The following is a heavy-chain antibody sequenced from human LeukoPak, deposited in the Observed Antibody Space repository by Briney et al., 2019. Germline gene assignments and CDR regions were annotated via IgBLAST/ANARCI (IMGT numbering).Heavy chain of an antibody. J-gene: IGHJ3*02. CDR2: ISSSSSYI. Sequence: ETLSLTCTVSGGSISSSSYYWGWIRQPPGKGLEWVSSISSSSSYIYYADSVKGRFTISRDNAKNSLYLQMNSLRAEDTAVYYCARTIFGVVTHAFDIWGQGTMVTVSS. CDR3: ARTIFGVVTHAFDI. CDR1: GGSISSSS. V-gene: IGHV3-21*01. D-gene: IGHD3-3*01.